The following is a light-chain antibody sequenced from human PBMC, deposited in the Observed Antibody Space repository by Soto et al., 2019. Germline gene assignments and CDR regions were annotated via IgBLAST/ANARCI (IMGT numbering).Light chain of an antibody. V-gene: IGLV1-47*01. J-gene: IGLJ2*01. CDR3: STWDDNLKGLV. CDR2: RNN. Sequence: QSLLTQPPPASGAPRQRGTISFSGSSSKIGSNYVYWDQQLPGTAPQLLIYRNNQPPSRGPDRFSWSQSWAPASLAISGLQSEDEADYYCSTWDDNLKGLVFGGGTKLTVL. CDR1: SSKIGSNY.